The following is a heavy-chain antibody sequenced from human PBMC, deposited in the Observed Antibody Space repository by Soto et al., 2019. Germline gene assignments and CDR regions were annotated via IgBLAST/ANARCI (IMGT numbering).Heavy chain of an antibody. V-gene: IGHV4-31*03. Sequence: PSETLSLTCTVSGGSISSGGYYWSWIRQHPGKGLEWIGYIYYSGSTYYNPSLKSRVTISVDTSKNQFSLKLSSVTAADTAVYYCARGGGSSWYSDDAFDIWGQGTMVTVSS. CDR2: IYYSGST. D-gene: IGHD6-13*01. CDR3: ARGGGSSWYSDDAFDI. CDR1: GGSISSGGYY. J-gene: IGHJ3*02.